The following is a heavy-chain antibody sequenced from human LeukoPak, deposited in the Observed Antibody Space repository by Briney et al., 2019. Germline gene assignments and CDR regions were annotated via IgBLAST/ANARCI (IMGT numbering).Heavy chain of an antibody. CDR2: VATGGTGP. CDR3: ARDMGPYGGSPGAS. Sequence: GGSLRLSCAASGFTFSGYWMHWVRHALGKGLLWVSRVATGGTGPNYADSVKGRFSTSTDNAKRTLYLHMYRPSDPDTPSYFTARDMGPYGGSPGASWGQGTLVTVSS. CDR1: GFTFSGYW. D-gene: IGHD4-23*01. V-gene: IGHV3-74*01. J-gene: IGHJ5*02.